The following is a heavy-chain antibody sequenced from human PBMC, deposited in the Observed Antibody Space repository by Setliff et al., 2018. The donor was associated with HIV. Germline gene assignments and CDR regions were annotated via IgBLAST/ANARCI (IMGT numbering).Heavy chain of an antibody. D-gene: IGHD3-3*01. V-gene: IGHV1-2*04. CDR1: GYTFTDNY. Sequence: ASVKVSCKASGYTFTDNYMHWVRQAPGQGLEWMGWINPNSGGTNYAQKFQGWVTMTRDTSISTAYMELSRLRSDDTAVYYCARGTYYNFWSGYYIDWFDPWGQGTLVTV. CDR2: INPNSGGT. CDR3: ARGTYYNFWSGYYIDWFDP. J-gene: IGHJ5*02.